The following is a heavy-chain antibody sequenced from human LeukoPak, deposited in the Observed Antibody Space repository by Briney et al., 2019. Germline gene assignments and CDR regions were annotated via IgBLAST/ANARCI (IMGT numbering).Heavy chain of an antibody. V-gene: IGHV1-2*02. Sequence: ASVKVSCKASGYTFTGYYMHWVRQAPGQGLEWMGWINPNSGGTNYAQKFQGRVTMTRDTSISTAYMELSRLGSDDTAVYYCASLGGGMYYYDSYTRPGNWFDPWGQGTLVTVSS. J-gene: IGHJ5*02. CDR2: INPNSGGT. CDR3: ASLGGGMYYYDSYTRPGNWFDP. CDR1: GYTFTGYY. D-gene: IGHD3-22*01.